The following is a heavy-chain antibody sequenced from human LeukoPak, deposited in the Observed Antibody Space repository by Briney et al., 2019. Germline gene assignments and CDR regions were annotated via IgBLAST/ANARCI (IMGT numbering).Heavy chain of an antibody. Sequence: ASVKVSCKASGYTFTGYYMHWVRQAPGQGLEWMGWINPNSGGTDYAQKFQGRVTMTRDTSISTAYMELSRLRSDDTAVYYCARAQGYSSGWYPTDYWGQGTLVTVSS. J-gene: IGHJ4*02. V-gene: IGHV1-2*02. D-gene: IGHD6-19*01. CDR1: GYTFTGYY. CDR2: INPNSGGT. CDR3: ARAQGYSSGWYPTDY.